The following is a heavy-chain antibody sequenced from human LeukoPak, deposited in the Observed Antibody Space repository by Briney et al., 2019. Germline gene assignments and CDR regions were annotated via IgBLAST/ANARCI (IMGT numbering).Heavy chain of an antibody. CDR1: GFTFSSYA. D-gene: IGHD5-12*01. Sequence: PGGSLRLSCAAPGFTFSSYAMSWVRQAPGKGLEWVSAISGSGGSTYYADSVKGRFTISRDNSKNTLYLQMNSLRAEDTAVYYCAEEPEVARTLYYFDYWGQGTLVTVSS. CDR2: ISGSGGST. CDR3: AEEPEVARTLYYFDY. V-gene: IGHV3-23*01. J-gene: IGHJ4*02.